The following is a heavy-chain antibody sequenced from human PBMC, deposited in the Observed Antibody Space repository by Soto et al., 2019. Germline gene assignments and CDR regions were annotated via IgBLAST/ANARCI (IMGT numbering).Heavy chain of an antibody. Sequence: GGSLRLSCAASGFTFSSYWMQWVRQAPGKGLVWVSRINSDGSSTGYADSVKGRFTISRDNAKNTLYLQMNSLRAEDTAVYFCARGQLGGLTAFDYWGQGTLVTVSS. CDR1: GFTFSSYW. D-gene: IGHD7-27*01. J-gene: IGHJ4*02. CDR2: INSDGSST. V-gene: IGHV3-74*01. CDR3: ARGQLGGLTAFDY.